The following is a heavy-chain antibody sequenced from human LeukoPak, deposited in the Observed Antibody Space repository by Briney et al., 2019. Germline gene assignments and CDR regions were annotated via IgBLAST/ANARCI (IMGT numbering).Heavy chain of an antibody. CDR3: AKDRQWRDPYFDY. D-gene: IGHD6-19*01. V-gene: IGHV3-23*01. J-gene: IGHJ4*02. Sequence: PGGSLRLSCAASGFTFSSYAMSWVRQAPGKGLEWVSGISGSGGSTYYADSVKGRFTFSRDNSKNTLYLQMNSLRAEDTAVYYCAKDRQWRDPYFDYWGQGTLVTVSS. CDR2: ISGSGGST. CDR1: GFTFSSYA.